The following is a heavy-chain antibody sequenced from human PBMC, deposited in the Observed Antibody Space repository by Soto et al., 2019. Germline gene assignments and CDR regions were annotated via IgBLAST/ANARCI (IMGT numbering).Heavy chain of an antibody. CDR1: GFTFSSYW. Sequence: GGSLRLSCAASGFTFSSYWMSWVRQAPGKGLEWVANIKQDGSEKYYVDSVKGRFTISRDNAKNSLYLQMNSLRAEDTAVYYCARTSYYDILTRYYNPAYYYYMDVWGKGTTVTVSS. D-gene: IGHD3-9*01. CDR2: IKQDGSEK. J-gene: IGHJ6*03. V-gene: IGHV3-7*01. CDR3: ARTSYYDILTRYYNPAYYYYMDV.